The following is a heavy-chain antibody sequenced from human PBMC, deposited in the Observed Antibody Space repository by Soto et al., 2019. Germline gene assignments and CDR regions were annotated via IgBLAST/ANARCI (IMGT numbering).Heavy chain of an antibody. CDR3: ARGRRLGSGSYQAFFSIDY. CDR2: INHSGST. D-gene: IGHD3-10*01. CDR1: GGSFSGYY. V-gene: IGHV4-34*01. Sequence: PSETLSLTCAVYGGSFSGYYWSWIRQPPGKGLEWIGEINHSGSTNYNPSLKSRVTISVDTSKNQFSLKLSSVTAADTAVYYCARGRRLGSGSYQAFFSIDYWGQGTLVTVSS. J-gene: IGHJ4*02.